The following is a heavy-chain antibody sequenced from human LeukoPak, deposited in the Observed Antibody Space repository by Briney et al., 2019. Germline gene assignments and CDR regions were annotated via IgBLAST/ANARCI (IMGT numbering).Heavy chain of an antibody. Sequence: AAVKVSCKVSGYTLTELSMHWVRPAPGKGLEWVGGFDPEDGETIYAQKFQGRVTMTEDTSTDTAYMELSSLRSADTAVYYCATRGMDDYGDYVYAFDIWGQGTMVTVSS. CDR1: GYTLTELS. V-gene: IGHV1-24*01. J-gene: IGHJ3*02. CDR3: ATRGMDDYGDYVYAFDI. D-gene: IGHD4-17*01. CDR2: FDPEDGET.